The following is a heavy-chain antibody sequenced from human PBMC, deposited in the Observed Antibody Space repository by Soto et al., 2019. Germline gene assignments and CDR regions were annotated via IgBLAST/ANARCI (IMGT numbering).Heavy chain of an antibody. CDR3: ASQVRTSLDN. D-gene: IGHD2-2*01. CDR1: GYSLTSNW. Sequence: GESLKISCKASGYSLTSNWIGWVRQKPGKGLEWMGFIYPADSDTRYSPSFQGQVTISADKSVTTAYLQWSSLKASDSAMYYCASQVRTSLDNWGQGTLVTVSS. J-gene: IGHJ4*02. CDR2: IYPADSDT. V-gene: IGHV5-51*01.